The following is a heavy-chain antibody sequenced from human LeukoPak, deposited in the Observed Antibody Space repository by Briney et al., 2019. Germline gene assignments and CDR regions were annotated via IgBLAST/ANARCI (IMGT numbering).Heavy chain of an antibody. CDR1: GGSISSYY. Sequence: SETLSLTCTVSGGSISSYYWSWIRQPPGKGLEWIGYIYYSGSTNYNPSLKSRVTISVDTSKNQFSLKLSSVTAADTAVYYCARAPGRLVRAFDIWGQGTMVTVSS. D-gene: IGHD6-13*01. V-gene: IGHV4-59*01. CDR3: ARAPGRLVRAFDI. CDR2: IYYSGST. J-gene: IGHJ3*02.